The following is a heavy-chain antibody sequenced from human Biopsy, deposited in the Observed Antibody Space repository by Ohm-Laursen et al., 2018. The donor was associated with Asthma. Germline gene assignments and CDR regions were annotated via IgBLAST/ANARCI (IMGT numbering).Heavy chain of an antibody. Sequence: SLRLSCTASGFTFSSYAMHWVRQAPGKGLEWVAVISYDGSNKYYADSVKGRFTISRDNSKNTLYLQMNSLRAEDTAVYYCARDLPPTNHLGELSEGFDYWGQGTLVTVSS. D-gene: IGHD3-16*02. CDR2: ISYDGSNK. V-gene: IGHV3-30-3*01. CDR3: ARDLPPTNHLGELSEGFDY. J-gene: IGHJ4*02. CDR1: GFTFSSYA.